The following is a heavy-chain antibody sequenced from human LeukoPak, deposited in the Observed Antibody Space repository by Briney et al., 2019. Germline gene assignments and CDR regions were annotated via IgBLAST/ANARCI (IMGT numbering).Heavy chain of an antibody. Sequence: GSLRLSCAASGFTFSSYAMSWVRQAPGKGLEWVSAISGSGGGTYYADSVKGRFIISRDNSKNTLYLQMNSLRAEDTAVYYCAKGGTTGSPGGYWGQGTLVNVSS. CDR1: GFTFSSYA. V-gene: IGHV3-23*01. CDR3: AKGGTTGSPGGY. J-gene: IGHJ4*02. CDR2: ISGSGGGT. D-gene: IGHD1-1*01.